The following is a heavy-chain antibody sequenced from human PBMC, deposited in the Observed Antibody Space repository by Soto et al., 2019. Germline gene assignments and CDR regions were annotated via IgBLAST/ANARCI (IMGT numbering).Heavy chain of an antibody. V-gene: IGHV4-39*01. CDR3: ASRYAPSEFDH. CDR2: ITNNGGT. D-gene: IGHD2-2*01. J-gene: IGHJ4*02. Sequence: SETLSLTCSVSGDSISRSSYNWGWIRQSPGEWLEWIASITNNGGTQYNPSLKIRVTIFVDTSKNEFSLKVTSVTAADTGVYFCASRYAPSEFDHWGQGSLVTVSS. CDR1: GDSISRSSYN.